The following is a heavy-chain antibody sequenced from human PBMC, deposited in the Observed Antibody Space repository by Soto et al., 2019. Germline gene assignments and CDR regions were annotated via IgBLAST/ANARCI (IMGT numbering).Heavy chain of an antibody. D-gene: IGHD5-18*01. V-gene: IGHV4-59*08. CDR2: IYYSGST. CDR1: GGSISSYY. J-gene: IGHJ4*02. CDR3: ARSGYSYGYYFDY. Sequence: SETLSLTYTVSGGSISSYYWSWIRQPPGKGLEWIGYIYYSGSTNYNPSLKSRVTISVDTSKNQFSLKLSSVTAADTAVYYCARSGYSYGYYFDYWGQGTLVTVSS.